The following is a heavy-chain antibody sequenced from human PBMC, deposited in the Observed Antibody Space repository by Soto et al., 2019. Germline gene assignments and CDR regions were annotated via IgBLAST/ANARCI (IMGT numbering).Heavy chain of an antibody. CDR1: GGTFSSYT. V-gene: IGHV1-69*08. CDR3: ARDNSAGHLDL. Sequence: QVQLVQSGAEVKKPGSSVKVSCKASGGTFSSYTISWGLQAPGQGLEWMGRIIPILGIANYAQKFQGRVTITADKSTSTAYMELSCLRSEDTAVYYCARDNSAGHLDLSGRGTLVTVSS. D-gene: IGHD3-10*01. J-gene: IGHJ2*01. CDR2: IIPILGIA.